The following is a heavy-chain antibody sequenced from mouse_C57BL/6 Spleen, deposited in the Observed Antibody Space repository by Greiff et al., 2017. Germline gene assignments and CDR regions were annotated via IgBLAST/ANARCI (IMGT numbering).Heavy chain of an antibody. D-gene: IGHD1-1*01. CDR1: GFTFSSYA. J-gene: IGHJ2*01. CDR2: ISDGGSYT. Sequence: EVKLVESGGGLVKPGGSLKLSCAASGFTFSSYAMSWVRQTPEKRLEWVATISDGGSYTYYPDNVKGRFTISRDNAKNNLYLQMSHLKSEDTAMYYCAREATVVGYFDYWGQGTTLTVSS. V-gene: IGHV5-4*01. CDR3: AREATVVGYFDY.